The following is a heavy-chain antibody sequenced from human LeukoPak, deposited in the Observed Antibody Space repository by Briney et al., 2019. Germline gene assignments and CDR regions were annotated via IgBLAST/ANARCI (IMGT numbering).Heavy chain of an antibody. CDR1: GGTFNSYA. J-gene: IGHJ4*02. CDR3: AREDTTTVVGEAFDY. Sequence: SVKVSCKASGGTFNSYAISWVRQAPGQGLEWMGRIIPIFGTANYAQKFQGRVTITADKSTSTAYMELSSLRSEDTAVYYCAREDTTTVVGEAFDYWGQGTLVTVSS. D-gene: IGHD3-10*01. CDR2: IIPIFGTA. V-gene: IGHV1-69*06.